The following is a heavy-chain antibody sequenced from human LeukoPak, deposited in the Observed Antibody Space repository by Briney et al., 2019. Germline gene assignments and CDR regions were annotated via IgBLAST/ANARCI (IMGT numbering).Heavy chain of an antibody. Sequence: GGSLRLSCAASGFTFNRYSMSWVRQPPRKGLEWVSSISGSGTTIYYADSVKGRFTISRDNSKNTLYLQINSLRAEDTAVYYCAKDSGGTYFYYYYYMDVWGKGTTVTVSS. V-gene: IGHV3-23*01. J-gene: IGHJ6*03. CDR3: AKDSGGTYFYYYYYMDV. D-gene: IGHD1-26*01. CDR2: ISGSGTTI. CDR1: GFTFNRYS.